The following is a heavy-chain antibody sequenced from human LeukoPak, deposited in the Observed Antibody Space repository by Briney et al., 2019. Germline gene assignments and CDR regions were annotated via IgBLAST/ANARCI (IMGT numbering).Heavy chain of an antibody. CDR2: INGSGGST. V-gene: IGHV3-23*01. D-gene: IGHD6-13*01. Sequence: GGSLRLSCAASGFTFSSYAMSWVPQAPGKGLEGVSPINGSGGSTYYADSVKGRFTISRDNSKNTLYLQMNSLRAEDTAVYYCARKSTAARLDDYWGQGTLVTVSS. CDR1: GFTFSSYA. CDR3: ARKSTAARLDDY. J-gene: IGHJ4*02.